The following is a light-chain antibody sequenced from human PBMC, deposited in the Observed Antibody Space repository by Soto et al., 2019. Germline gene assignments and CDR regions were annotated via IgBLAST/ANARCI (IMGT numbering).Light chain of an antibody. V-gene: IGKV3-20*01. Sequence: EIVLTQSPGPLSLSPGEIATLSCRASHSVSSSYLAWYQQTPGQAPRLLLYGASSRATGIPDRFSGSWSGTDFTLTISRLEPEDCAVYYCQQYDRSPLTFGGGTKVEIK. CDR2: GAS. CDR1: HSVSSSY. J-gene: IGKJ4*01. CDR3: QQYDRSPLT.